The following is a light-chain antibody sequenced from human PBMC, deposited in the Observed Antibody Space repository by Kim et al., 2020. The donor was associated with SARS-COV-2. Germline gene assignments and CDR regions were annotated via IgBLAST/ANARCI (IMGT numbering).Light chain of an antibody. V-gene: IGLV4-69*01. CDR2: LNSDGSH. Sequence: GASVKPTCTLSSGPSSYASAWHQQQPEKGPRYLMKLNSDGSHSKGDWIPDRFSGSSSGAVRYLTISSLQSEDEADYYCQTWGTGIGFGGGTQLTVL. J-gene: IGLJ3*02. CDR1: SGPSSYA. CDR3: QTWGTGIG.